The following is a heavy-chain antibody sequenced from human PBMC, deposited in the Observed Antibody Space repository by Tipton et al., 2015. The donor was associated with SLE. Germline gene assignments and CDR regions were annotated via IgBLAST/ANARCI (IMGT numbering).Heavy chain of an antibody. CDR2: SYYSGST. D-gene: IGHD3-16*02. V-gene: IGHV4-59*11. CDR1: GGSISSHF. J-gene: IGHJ4*02. CDR3: ARFRIESYFDY. Sequence: TLSLTCTVSGGSISSHFWSWIRQPPGKGLEWIGYSYYSGSTNYNPSLKSRATLSVDTSKNQFSLKLNSVIAADTAVYYCARFRIESYFDYWGQGTLVTVSS.